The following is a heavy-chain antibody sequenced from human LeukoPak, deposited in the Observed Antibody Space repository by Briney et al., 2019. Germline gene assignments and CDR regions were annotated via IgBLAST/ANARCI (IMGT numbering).Heavy chain of an antibody. V-gene: IGHV1-18*01. CDR1: GYTFTSYG. D-gene: IGHD5-18*01. CDR3: ARVLGYSYGPPYYYYGMDV. J-gene: IGHJ6*02. CDR2: ISAYNGNT. Sequence: ASVKVSCKASGYTFTSYGISWVRQAPGQGLEWMGWISAYNGNTNYAQKLQGRVTMTTDTSTSTAYMKLRSLRSDDTAVYYCARVLGYSYGPPYYYYGMDVWGQGTTVTVSS.